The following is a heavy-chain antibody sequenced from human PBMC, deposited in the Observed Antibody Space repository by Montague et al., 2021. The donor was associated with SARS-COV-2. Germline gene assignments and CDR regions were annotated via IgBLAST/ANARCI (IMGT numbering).Heavy chain of an antibody. CDR3: ARKGSGRSDLAY. V-gene: IGHV4-4*02. J-gene: IGHJ4*02. CDR1: GDSISTDNW. Sequence: SETLSLTCVVPGDSISTDNWCTWVRLPPGKGLEWVGVIYHTGSTKYKPSLKSRVSMSVAKSWNQFSLRLTSVTAADTAIYYCARKGSGRSDLAYWGQGTLVTVSS. CDR2: IYHTGST. D-gene: IGHD1-26*01.